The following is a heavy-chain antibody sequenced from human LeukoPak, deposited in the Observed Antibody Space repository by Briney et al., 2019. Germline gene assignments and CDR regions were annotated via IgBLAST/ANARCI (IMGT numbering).Heavy chain of an antibody. CDR3: AKDGYCSGGSCYPDY. J-gene: IGHJ4*02. CDR1: GFTFSSYG. CDR2: ISYDGSNK. V-gene: IGHV3-30*18. D-gene: IGHD2-15*01. Sequence: GRSLRLSCAASGFTFSSYGMHWVRQAPGKGLEWVAVISYDGSNKYYADSVKGRFTISRDNSKNTLYLQMNSLRAGDTAVYYCAKDGYCSGGSCYPDYWGQGTLVTVSS.